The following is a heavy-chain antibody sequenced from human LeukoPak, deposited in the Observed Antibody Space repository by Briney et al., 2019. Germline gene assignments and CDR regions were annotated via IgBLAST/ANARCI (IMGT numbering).Heavy chain of an antibody. J-gene: IGHJ4*02. Sequence: GGSLRLSCTASGFTFGDYAMSWFRQAPGEGLEWVGFIRSKAYGGTTEYAASVKGRFTISRDDSKSIAYLQMNSLKTEDTAVYYCTRLRELRYFDWLLTPPDYWGQGTLVTVSS. D-gene: IGHD3-9*01. V-gene: IGHV3-49*03. CDR3: TRLRELRYFDWLLTPPDY. CDR1: GFTFGDYA. CDR2: IRSKAYGGTT.